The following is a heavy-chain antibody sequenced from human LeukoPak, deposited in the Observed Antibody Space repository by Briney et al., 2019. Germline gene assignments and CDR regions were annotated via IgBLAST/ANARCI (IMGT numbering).Heavy chain of an antibody. J-gene: IGHJ4*02. D-gene: IGHD1-7*01. V-gene: IGHV5-51*01. CDR1: GYRFTNYW. CDR3: ARRAAERELLDY. CDR2: IYPGDSDT. Sequence: GESLKISCKVSGYRFTNYWIGWVRQMPGKGLEWMGIIYPGDSDTRYSPSFQGQVTISADKSISTAYLQWSSLRASDTAMYYCARRAAERELLDYWGQGTLVTVSS.